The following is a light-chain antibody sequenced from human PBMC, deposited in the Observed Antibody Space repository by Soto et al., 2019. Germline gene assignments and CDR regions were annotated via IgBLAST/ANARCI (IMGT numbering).Light chain of an antibody. CDR2: KAS. CDR3: QQYNST. Sequence: DIQMTQSPSTLSASVGDRVTITCRASQSISNWLAWYQQKPGKAPKLLIYKASNLESGVPSRFSGSGSGTEFILTISSLQPDDFATYYCQQYNSTFGQGTKLEIK. J-gene: IGKJ2*01. CDR1: QSISNW. V-gene: IGKV1-5*03.